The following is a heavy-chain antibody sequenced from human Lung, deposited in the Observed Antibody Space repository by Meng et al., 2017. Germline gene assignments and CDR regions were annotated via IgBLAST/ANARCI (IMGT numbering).Heavy chain of an antibody. D-gene: IGHD2-2*01. Sequence: QVHLVQSGPEVRKPWASVKVSCQASCYSFTNYGINWVRQAPGKGLEWMGWTSTYNSNRNYAQSLQGRVTMTTDTSTTTAYMELRSLTFDDTAVYYCARGRHCSSTTCYLSDSWGQGTLVTVSS. V-gene: IGHV1-18*01. CDR3: ARGRHCSSTTCYLSDS. J-gene: IGHJ4*02. CDR2: TSTYNSNR. CDR1: CYSFTNYG.